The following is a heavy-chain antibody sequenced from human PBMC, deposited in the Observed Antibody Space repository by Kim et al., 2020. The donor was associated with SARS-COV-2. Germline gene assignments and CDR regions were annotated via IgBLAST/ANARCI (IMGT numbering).Heavy chain of an antibody. CDR3: AREGGNTGYYSIDS. Sequence: VASVKGRVTISRDNSNTTLYLQMNSLGAEDTAVYYCAREGGNTGYYSIDSWGQGTLVTVSS. V-gene: IGHV3-33*01. J-gene: IGHJ5*01. D-gene: IGHD3-22*01.